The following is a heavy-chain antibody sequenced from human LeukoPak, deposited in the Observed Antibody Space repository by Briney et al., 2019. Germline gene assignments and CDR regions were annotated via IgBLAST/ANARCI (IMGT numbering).Heavy chain of an antibody. V-gene: IGHV1-18*01. D-gene: IGHD3-3*01. CDR2: ISAYNGNT. CDR1: GYTFTSYG. J-gene: IGHJ5*02. CDR3: ARVGITIFGVVTHNWFDP. Sequence: ASVKVSCKASGYTFTSYGISWVRQAPGKGLEWMGWISAYNGNTNYAQKLQGRVTMTTDTSTSTAYMELRSLRSDDTAVYYCARVGITIFGVVTHNWFDPWGQGTLVTVSS.